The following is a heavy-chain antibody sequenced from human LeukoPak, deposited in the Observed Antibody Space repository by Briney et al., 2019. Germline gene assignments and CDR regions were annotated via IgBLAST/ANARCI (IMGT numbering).Heavy chain of an antibody. J-gene: IGHJ4*02. Sequence: EASVKVSCKASGYTFTGYYMHWVRQAPGQGLEWMGWINPNSGGTDYAQKFQGRVTMTRDTSISTAYMELSRLRSDDTAVYYCARVGPSGSYYEYWGQGTLVTVSS. V-gene: IGHV1-2*02. CDR3: ARVGPSGSYYEY. CDR2: INPNSGGT. CDR1: GYTFTGYY. D-gene: IGHD1-26*01.